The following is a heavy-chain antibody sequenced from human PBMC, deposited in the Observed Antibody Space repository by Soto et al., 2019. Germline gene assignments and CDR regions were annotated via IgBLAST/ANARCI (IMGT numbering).Heavy chain of an antibody. Sequence: ASVKVSCKTSGYTFADFYIHWVRQAPGQGLEWMGWISAYNGNTNYAQKLQGRVTMTTDTSTSTAYMELRSLRSDDTAVYYRARDKFYYYDSSGYPVFAFDIWGQGTMVTVS. CDR1: GYTFADFY. D-gene: IGHD3-22*01. V-gene: IGHV1-18*04. J-gene: IGHJ3*02. CDR3: ARDKFYYYDSSGYPVFAFDI. CDR2: ISAYNGNT.